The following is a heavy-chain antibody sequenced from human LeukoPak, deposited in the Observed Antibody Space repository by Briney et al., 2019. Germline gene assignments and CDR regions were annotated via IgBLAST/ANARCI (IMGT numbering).Heavy chain of an antibody. J-gene: IGHJ6*02. D-gene: IGHD1-26*01. CDR3: ARQSGGSYYWRYYYYGMDV. V-gene: IGHV4-39*01. CDR1: GGSISSSSYY. Sequence: SETLSLTCTVSGGSISSSSYYWGWIRQPPGKGLEWIGSIYYSGSTYYNPSLKSRVTISVDTSKNQFSLKLSSVTAADTAVYYCARQSGGSYYWRYYYYGMDVWGQGTTVTVSS. CDR2: IYYSGST.